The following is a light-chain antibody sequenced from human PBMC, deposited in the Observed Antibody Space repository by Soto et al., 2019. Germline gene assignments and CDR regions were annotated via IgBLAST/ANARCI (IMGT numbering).Light chain of an antibody. V-gene: IGKV1-5*03. CDR1: QSISSW. Sequence: DIQMTQSPSTLSASVGDRVTITCRASQSISSWLAWYQQKPGKAPKLLIYKASSLESGVPSRFSGSGSGTEFTLTISSLQPDDFATYTCQQYKSYWTFGQGTKLDIK. CDR2: KAS. J-gene: IGKJ1*01. CDR3: QQYKSYWT.